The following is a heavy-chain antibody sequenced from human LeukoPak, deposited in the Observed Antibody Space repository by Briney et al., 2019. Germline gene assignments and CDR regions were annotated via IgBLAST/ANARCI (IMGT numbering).Heavy chain of an antibody. J-gene: IGHJ4*02. V-gene: IGHV3-23*01. D-gene: IGHD2-2*01. CDR2: ISGSGGST. Sequence: GGSLRLSCAASGFTFSNAWMNWVRQAPGKGLEWVSAISGSGGSTYYADSVKGRFTISRDNSKNTLYLQMNSLRAEDTAVYYCAKDRYGGSTSPADYFDYWGQGTLVTVSS. CDR1: GFTFSNAW. CDR3: AKDRYGGSTSPADYFDY.